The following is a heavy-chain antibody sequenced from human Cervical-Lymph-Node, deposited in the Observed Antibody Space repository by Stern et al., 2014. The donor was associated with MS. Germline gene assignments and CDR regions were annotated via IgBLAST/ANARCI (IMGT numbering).Heavy chain of an antibody. CDR3: ARSRTVTAYNWFDP. CDR1: GFTFSDYY. J-gene: IGHJ5*02. V-gene: IGHV3-11*01. Sequence: DQLVESGGGLVKPGGSLRLSCAASGFTFSDYYMSWIRQAPGKGLEWVSYISSSGNTIYYADSVKGRFTISRDNAKNSLYLQMNSLRAEDTAVYYCARSRTVTAYNWFDPWGQGTLVTVSS. D-gene: IGHD4-17*01. CDR2: ISSSGNTI.